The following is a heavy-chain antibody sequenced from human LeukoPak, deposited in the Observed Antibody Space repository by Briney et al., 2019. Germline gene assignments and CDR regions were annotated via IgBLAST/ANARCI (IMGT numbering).Heavy chain of an antibody. CDR3: ARDRGVYSSSGVGWFDP. CDR2: IYYSGST. Sequence: SETLSLTCTVSGGSISSSSYYWGWIRQPPGKGLEWIGSIYYSGSTYYNPSLKSRVTISVDTSKNQFSLKLSSVTAADTAVYYCARDRGVYSSSGVGWFDPWGQGTLVTVSS. CDR1: GGSISSSSYY. D-gene: IGHD6-13*01. J-gene: IGHJ5*02. V-gene: IGHV4-39*07.